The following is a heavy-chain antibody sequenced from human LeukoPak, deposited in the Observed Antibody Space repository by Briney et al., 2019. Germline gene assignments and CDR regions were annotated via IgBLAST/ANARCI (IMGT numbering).Heavy chain of an antibody. V-gene: IGHV3-7*01. CDR3: ARDSVVITFDY. Sequence: GGSLRLSCVASGFIFSSYGMHWVRQAPGKGLEWVANIKQDGSEKYYVDSVKGRFTISRDNAKNSLYLQMNSLRAEDTAVYYCARDSVVITFDYWGQGTLVTVSS. CDR1: GFIFSSYG. J-gene: IGHJ4*02. D-gene: IGHD3-22*01. CDR2: IKQDGSEK.